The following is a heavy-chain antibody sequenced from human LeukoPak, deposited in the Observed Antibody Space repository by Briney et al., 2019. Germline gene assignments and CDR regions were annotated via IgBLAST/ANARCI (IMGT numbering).Heavy chain of an antibody. CDR2: INPNSGGT. Sequence: ASVKVSCKASGYTSTGYYMHWVRQAPGQGLEWMGWINPNSGGTNYAQKFQGRVTMTRDTSISTAYMELSRLRSDDTAVYYCARDIVGATRSRSMFDYWGQGTLVTVSS. J-gene: IGHJ4*02. V-gene: IGHV1-2*02. D-gene: IGHD1-26*01. CDR1: GYTSTGYY. CDR3: ARDIVGATRSRSMFDY.